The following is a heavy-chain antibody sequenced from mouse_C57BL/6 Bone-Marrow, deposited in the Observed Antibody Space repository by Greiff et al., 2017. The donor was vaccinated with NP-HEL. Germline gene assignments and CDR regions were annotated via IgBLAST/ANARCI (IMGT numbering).Heavy chain of an antibody. D-gene: IGHD2-1*01. CDR2: IYPRSGNT. CDR1: GYTFTSYG. J-gene: IGHJ1*03. V-gene: IGHV1-81*01. Sequence: QVQLQQSGAELARPGASVKLSCKASGYTFTSYGISWVKQRTGQGLEWIGEIYPRSGNTYYNEKFKGKATLTADKASSTAYMELRSLTSEDSAVYFCGPHLLCDEDWYFDVWGTGTTVTVSS. CDR3: GPHLLCDEDWYFDV.